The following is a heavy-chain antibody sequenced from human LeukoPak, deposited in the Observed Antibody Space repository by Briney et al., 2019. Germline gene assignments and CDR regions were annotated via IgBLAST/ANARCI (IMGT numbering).Heavy chain of an antibody. Sequence: GGSLRLSCAASGFTFSSYAMTGVRQAPGTGLESFSAISGSGGSTYYADSVKGRFTISRDNSKNTLYLQMNSLRAEDTAVYYCAKEKNPGTKGRITIFGVVIMPGYWGQGTLVTVSS. CDR1: GFTFSSYA. V-gene: IGHV3-23*01. CDR3: AKEKNPGTKGRITIFGVVIMPGY. CDR2: ISGSGGST. J-gene: IGHJ4*02. D-gene: IGHD3-3*01.